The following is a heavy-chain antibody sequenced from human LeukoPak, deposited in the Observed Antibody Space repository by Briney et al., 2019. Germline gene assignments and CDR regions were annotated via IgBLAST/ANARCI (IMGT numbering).Heavy chain of an antibody. CDR2: IWYDGSNK. CDR3: AREMYAGWYFAFDI. J-gene: IGHJ3*02. Sequence: QPGGSLRLSCAASGFTFSSYGMHWVRQAPGKGLEWVAVIWYDGSNKYYADSLKGRFTISRDNAKNSLFLQMSSLRAEDTAVYYCAREMYAGWYFAFDIWGQGTMVTVSS. CDR1: GFTFSSYG. V-gene: IGHV3-33*01. D-gene: IGHD6-19*01.